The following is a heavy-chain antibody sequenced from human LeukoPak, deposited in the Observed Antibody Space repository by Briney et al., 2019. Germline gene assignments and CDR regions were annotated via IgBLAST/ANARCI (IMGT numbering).Heavy chain of an antibody. CDR3: ARDRREAYYYDSSGYHYYYYMDV. CDR1: GFTFSGSA. V-gene: IGHV3-73*01. CDR2: IRSKANSYAT. D-gene: IGHD3-22*01. J-gene: IGHJ6*03. Sequence: GGSLRLSCAASGFTFSGSAMHWVRQASGKGLEWVGRIRSKANSYATAYAASVKGRFTISRDDSKNTAYLQMNSLRAEDTAVYYCARDRREAYYYDSSGYHYYYYMDVWGKGTTVTISS.